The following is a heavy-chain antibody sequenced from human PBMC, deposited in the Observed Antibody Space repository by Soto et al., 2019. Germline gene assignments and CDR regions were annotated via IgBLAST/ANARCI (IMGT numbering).Heavy chain of an antibody. V-gene: IGHV4-34*01. J-gene: IGHJ4*02. D-gene: IGHD2-21*02. CDR2: INHSGRT. CDR3: ARGYVRATAYFDA. Sequence: QVELQQWGPGLVKPSETLSLTCTIHDGSFIGYFWSWIRQSPEKGLEWIGEINHSGRTSYNLSLRSRVTISVDTSNNQFSLKFTSVTAADTAVYYCARGYVRATAYFDAWGQGSPVIVSS. CDR1: DGSFIGYF.